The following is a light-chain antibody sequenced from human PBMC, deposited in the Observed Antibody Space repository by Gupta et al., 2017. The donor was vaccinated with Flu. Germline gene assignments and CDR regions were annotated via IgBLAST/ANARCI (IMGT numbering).Light chain of an antibody. V-gene: IGKV1-33*01. Sequence: DIQMTQSPSSLSASVGDRVTITCQASQDISNYLNWYQQKPGKAPKLLIYDASYLETGVPSRFSGSGSGTDFTFTISSRQQEDIATYYCQQDDNLPPLTFGGGTKVEIK. CDR2: DAS. CDR3: QQDDNLPPLT. J-gene: IGKJ4*01. CDR1: QDISNY.